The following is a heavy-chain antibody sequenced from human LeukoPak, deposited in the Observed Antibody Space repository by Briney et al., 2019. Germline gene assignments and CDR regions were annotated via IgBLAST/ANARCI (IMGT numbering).Heavy chain of an antibody. CDR1: GFTFSSYG. V-gene: IGHV3-33*01. D-gene: IGHD3-9*01. J-gene: IGHJ4*02. Sequence: GGSLRLSCAASGFTFSSYGMHWVRQAPGKGLEWVAVIWYDGTNKNYAESVKGRFTISRDNAMNTLYLQVNSLRAEDTAVYYCARRGQYYDILTGNYEVASYYFDYWGQGTLVTVSS. CDR2: IWYDGTNK. CDR3: ARRGQYYDILTGNYEVASYYFDY.